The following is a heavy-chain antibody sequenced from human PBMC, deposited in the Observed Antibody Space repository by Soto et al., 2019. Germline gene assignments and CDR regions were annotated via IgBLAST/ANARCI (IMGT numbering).Heavy chain of an antibody. V-gene: IGHV1-2*04. CDR1: GYTFTNYY. D-gene: IGHD3-10*01. CDR2: INPNSGAT. J-gene: IGHJ4*02. CDR3: ARDFGSYWFDY. Sequence: GASVKVSCKASGYTFTNYYIHWVRQAPGQGLEWMGWINPNSGATNYAQKFQGWVTMTGDTSISTAYMELSRLKSDDTAVYYCARDFGSYWFDYWGQGTLVTVSS.